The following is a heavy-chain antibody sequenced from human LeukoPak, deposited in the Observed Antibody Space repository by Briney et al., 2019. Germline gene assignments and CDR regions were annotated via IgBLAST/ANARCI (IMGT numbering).Heavy chain of an antibody. J-gene: IGHJ4*02. CDR3: ARDLDYGVYADY. V-gene: IGHV3-11*01. CDR2: ISGSGSTI. D-gene: IGHD4-17*01. Sequence: GGSLRLSCAASGFTFSRYWMSWIRQAPGKGLEWVSYISGSGSTIYYADSVKGRFTISRDNAKNSLYLQMNSLRAEDTAVYYCARDLDYGVYADYWGQGTLVTVSS. CDR1: GFTFSRYW.